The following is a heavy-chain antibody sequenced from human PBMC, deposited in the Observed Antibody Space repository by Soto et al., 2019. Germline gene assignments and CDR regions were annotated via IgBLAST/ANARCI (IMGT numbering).Heavy chain of an antibody. CDR2: ISRSSSTI. D-gene: IGHD4-17*01. CDR3: ARSTTVTTSYYYYYYYMDV. J-gene: IGHJ6*03. CDR1: GFIFSSYS. V-gene: IGHV3-48*01. Sequence: EVQLVESGGGLVQPGGSLRLSCAASGFIFSSYSMNWVRQAPGKGLEWVSYISRSSSTIYYADSVKGRFTISRDNAKNSLYLQMNSLRAEDTAVYYCARSTTVTTSYYYYYYYMDVWGKGTTVTVSS.